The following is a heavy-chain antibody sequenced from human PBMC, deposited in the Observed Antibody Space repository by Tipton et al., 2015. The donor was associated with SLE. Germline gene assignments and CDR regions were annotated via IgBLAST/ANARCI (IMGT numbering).Heavy chain of an antibody. CDR3: ARMSSGWSVGAFDI. CDR1: GGSFSGYY. Sequence: TLSLTCAVYGGSFSGYYWSWIRQHPGKGLEWIGNIYYSGSTYYNPSLNSRLTLSIDTSTNQFSLKLSSVTAADTAVYYCARMSSGWSVGAFDIWGQGRMVTVSS. D-gene: IGHD6-13*01. V-gene: IGHV4-34*01. CDR2: IYYSGST. J-gene: IGHJ3*02.